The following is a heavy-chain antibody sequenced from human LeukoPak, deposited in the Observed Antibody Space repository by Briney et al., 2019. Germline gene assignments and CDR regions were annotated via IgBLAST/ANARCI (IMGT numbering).Heavy chain of an antibody. J-gene: IGHJ4*02. CDR2: ISWNSGSI. CDR3: AKAHYGDYNFDY. CDR1: GFTFDDYA. Sequence: GRSLRLSCAASGFTFDDYAMHWVRQAPGKGLEWVSGISWNSGSIGYADSVKGRFTISRDNAKNSLYLQMNSLRAEDTALYYCAKAHYGDYNFDYWGQGTLVTVSS. D-gene: IGHD4-17*01. V-gene: IGHV3-9*01.